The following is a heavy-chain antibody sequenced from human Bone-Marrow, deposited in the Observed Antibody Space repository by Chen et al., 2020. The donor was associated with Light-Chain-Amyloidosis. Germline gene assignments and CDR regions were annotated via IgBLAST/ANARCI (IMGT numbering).Heavy chain of an antibody. J-gene: IGHJ4*02. CDR2: VSGSTFST. Sequence: EVQLVESGGGMVQPGGSMRLSCVTSGFNFSSFGMGWVRQAPGKGLEWVSPVSGSTFSTYYAGAVKGRFIISSDNSKSTLYLQMNSLRAGDTAVYFCTRKGGYFDFWGQGSLVTVSS. D-gene: IGHD3-10*01. CDR3: TRKGGYFDF. V-gene: IGHV3-23*04. CDR1: GFNFSSFG.